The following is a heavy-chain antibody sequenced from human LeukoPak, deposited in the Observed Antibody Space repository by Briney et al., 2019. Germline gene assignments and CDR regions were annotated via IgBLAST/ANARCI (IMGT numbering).Heavy chain of an antibody. CDR2: ISDGGGTT. CDR3: AKLHMHYSFIDS. J-gene: IGHJ4*02. Sequence: TGGSLRLSCAASGFILGSYEMSWVRQAPGKGLEWVSSISDGGGTTYDADSVKGRFTISRDTSKNTLYLQMNSLRAEDTAVYYCAKLHMHYSFIDSWGQGIRVTVSS. D-gene: IGHD3-10*01. V-gene: IGHV3-23*01. CDR1: GFILGSYE.